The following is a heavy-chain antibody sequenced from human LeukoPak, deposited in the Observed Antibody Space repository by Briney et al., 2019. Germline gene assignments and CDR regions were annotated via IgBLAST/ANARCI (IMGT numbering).Heavy chain of an antibody. J-gene: IGHJ4*02. D-gene: IGHD3-9*01. CDR3: VRDNDWASDY. Sequence: PGGSLRLSCTASGFTLRSFNMNWVRQAPGKGLEWVSHISPRSDIISYADSVKGRFTISRDNAKNSLYLHMNSLRADDMAVYYCVRDNDWASDYWGQGTLVPVSS. CDR2: ISPRSDII. V-gene: IGHV3-48*01. CDR1: GFTLRSFN.